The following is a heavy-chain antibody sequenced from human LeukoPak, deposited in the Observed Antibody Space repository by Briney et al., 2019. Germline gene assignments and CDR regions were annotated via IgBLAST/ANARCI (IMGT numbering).Heavy chain of an antibody. CDR3: AKGGSNYYYYGMDV. J-gene: IGHJ6*04. Sequence: GGSLRLSCAASGFTFSSYGMHWDRQAPGKGLEWVAVISYDGSNKYYADSVKGRFTISRDNSKNTLYLQMNSLRAEDTAVYYCAKGGSNYYYYGMDVWGKGTTVTVSS. CDR1: GFTFSSYG. CDR2: ISYDGSNK. V-gene: IGHV3-30*18. D-gene: IGHD3-16*01.